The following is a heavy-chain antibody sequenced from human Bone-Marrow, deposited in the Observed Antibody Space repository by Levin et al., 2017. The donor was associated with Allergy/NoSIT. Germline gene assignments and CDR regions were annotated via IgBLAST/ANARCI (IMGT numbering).Heavy chain of an antibody. J-gene: IGHJ2*01. CDR3: ARHRGSRNWYFDL. CDR1: GGSISNDY. D-gene: IGHD3-10*01. Sequence: PSETLSLTCIVSGGSISNDYWSWIRQPPGKGLEWIGYIYYSGSTNYNPSLKSRVTISVDTSKNQFSLKLSSVTAAETAVYYCARHRGSRNWYFDLWGRGTLVTVSS. CDR2: IYYSGST. V-gene: IGHV4-59*08.